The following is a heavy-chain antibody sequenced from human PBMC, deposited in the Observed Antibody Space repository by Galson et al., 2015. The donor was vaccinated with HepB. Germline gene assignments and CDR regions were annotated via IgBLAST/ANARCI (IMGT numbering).Heavy chain of an antibody. CDR1: GYSFTSYW. D-gene: IGHD4-23*01. CDR3: ASTAGTTVVNPSKWYFDL. CDR2: IDPSDSYT. J-gene: IGHJ2*01. Sequence: QSGAEVKKPGESLRISCKDSGYSFTSYWISWVRQMPGKGLEWMGRIDPSDSYTNYSPSFQGHVTISADKSIGTAYLQWSSLKASDTAMYYCASTAGTTVVNPSKWYFDLWGRGTLVTVSS. V-gene: IGHV5-10-1*01.